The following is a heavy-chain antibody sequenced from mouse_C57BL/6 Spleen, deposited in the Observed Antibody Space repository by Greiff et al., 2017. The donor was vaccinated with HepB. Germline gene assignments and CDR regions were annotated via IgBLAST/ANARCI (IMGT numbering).Heavy chain of an antibody. CDR2: IWSGGST. Sequence: QVQLKESGPGLVQPSQSLSITCTVSGFSLSSYGVYWVRQSPGKGLEWLGVIWSGGSTDNNAAFISRLSISKDNSKSQVFFKMNSLQADDTAIYYCATSHFYAMDYWGQGTSVTVSS. V-gene: IGHV2-2*01. J-gene: IGHJ4*01. CDR3: ATSHFYAMDY. CDR1: GFSLSSYG. D-gene: IGHD6-1*01.